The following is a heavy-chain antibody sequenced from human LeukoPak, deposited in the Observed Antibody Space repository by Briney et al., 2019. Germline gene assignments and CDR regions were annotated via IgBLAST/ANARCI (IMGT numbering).Heavy chain of an antibody. V-gene: IGHV1-2*06. D-gene: IGHD3-22*01. CDR1: GYTFTGYY. CDR3: ARGGGRGYYDSSGYYHVR. CDR2: INPNSGGT. J-gene: IGHJ4*02. Sequence: GASVKVSCKASGYTFTGYYMHWVRQAPGQGLEWMGRINPNSGGTNYAQKFQGRVTMTRDTSIRTAYMALSRLRSDATAVYYCARGGGRGYYDSSGYYHVRWGQGTLVTVSS.